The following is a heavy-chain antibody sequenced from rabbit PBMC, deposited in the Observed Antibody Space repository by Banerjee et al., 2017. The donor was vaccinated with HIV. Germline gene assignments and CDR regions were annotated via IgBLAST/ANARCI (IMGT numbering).Heavy chain of an antibody. Sequence: EQLEESGGDLVKPEGSLTLTCTVSGFDLSNYWMCWVRQAPGKGLEWVACVGIDSGSTYYASRAKGRFTISKTSSTTVTLQMNSLTVADTATYFCVRESSAYVYFNLWGPGTLVTVS. D-gene: IGHD1-1*01. CDR3: VRESSAYVYFNL. CDR2: VGIDSGST. V-gene: IGHV1S45*01. CDR1: GFDLSNYW. J-gene: IGHJ4*01.